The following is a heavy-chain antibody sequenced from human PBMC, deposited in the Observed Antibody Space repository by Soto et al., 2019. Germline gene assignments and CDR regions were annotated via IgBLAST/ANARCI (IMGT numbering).Heavy chain of an antibody. D-gene: IGHD3-3*01. CDR1: GFTFSRHP. V-gene: IGHV3-23*01. J-gene: IGHJ6*02. CDR3: AKAHFDFWSGYYGDFYYYAMDV. CDR2: ISGSGSST. Sequence: SLRLSCAASGFTFSRHPMTWVRQAPGKGLQWVSSISGSGSSTYYADSVKGRFTISRDSSKNTVDLGMNSLRAEDTAVYYCAKAHFDFWSGYYGDFYYYAMDVWGQGTTVTVSS.